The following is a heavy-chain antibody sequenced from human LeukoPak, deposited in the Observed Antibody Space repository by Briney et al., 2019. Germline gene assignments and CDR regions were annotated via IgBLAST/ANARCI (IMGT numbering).Heavy chain of an antibody. CDR2: ISSSSSYI. CDR3: ASYPYDYVWGSYRRDY. CDR1: GFTVSSNY. V-gene: IGHV3-21*01. D-gene: IGHD3-16*02. J-gene: IGHJ4*02. Sequence: PGGSLRLSCAASGFTVSSNYMSWARQAPGKGLEWVSSISSSSSYIYYADSVKGRFTISRDNAKNSLYLQMNSLRAEDTAVYYCASYPYDYVWGSYRRDYWGQGTLVTVSS.